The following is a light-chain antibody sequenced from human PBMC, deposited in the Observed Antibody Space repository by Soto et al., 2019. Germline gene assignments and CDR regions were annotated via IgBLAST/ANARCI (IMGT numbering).Light chain of an antibody. J-gene: IGKJ3*01. CDR2: DAS. CDR1: QSVSSY. Sequence: EIVLTQSPATLSLSPGERATLSCSASQSVSSYLAWYQQKPGQAPRLLIYDASNRAPGIPARFSGSGSGTDFTLTISSLEPEDFAVYYCQQRSNWPPFTFGPGTKVDIK. V-gene: IGKV3-11*01. CDR3: QQRSNWPPFT.